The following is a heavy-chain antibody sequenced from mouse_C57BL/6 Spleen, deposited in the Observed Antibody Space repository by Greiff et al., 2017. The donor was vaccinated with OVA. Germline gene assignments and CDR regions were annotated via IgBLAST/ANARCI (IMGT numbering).Heavy chain of an antibody. CDR3: ASDIYYGNTWFAY. Sequence: VQLKESGGGLVKPGGSLKLSCAASGFTFSDYGMHWVRQAPEKGLEWVAYISSGSSTIYYADTVKGRFTISRDNAKNTLFLQMTSLRSEDTAMYYCASDIYYGNTWFAYWGQGTLVTVSA. CDR2: ISSGSSTI. J-gene: IGHJ3*01. D-gene: IGHD2-1*01. CDR1: GFTFSDYG. V-gene: IGHV5-17*01.